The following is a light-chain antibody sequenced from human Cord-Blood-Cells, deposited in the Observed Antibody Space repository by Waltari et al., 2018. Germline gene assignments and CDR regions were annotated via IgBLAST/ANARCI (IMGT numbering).Light chain of an antibody. V-gene: IGKV4-1*01. CDR1: QSVLYSSNNKNY. Sequence: DIVMNQSQDSLAVSLGERATINCKSSQSVLYSSNNKNYLAWYQQKPGQPLKLLIYWASTRESGVPDRFSGSGSGTDFTLTISSLQAEDVAVYYCQQYYSTPPTFGGGTKVEIK. CDR3: QQYYSTPPT. J-gene: IGKJ4*01. CDR2: WAS.